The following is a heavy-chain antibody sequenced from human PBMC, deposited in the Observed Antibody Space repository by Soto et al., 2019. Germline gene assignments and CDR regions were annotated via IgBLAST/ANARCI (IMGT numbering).Heavy chain of an antibody. J-gene: IGHJ4*02. CDR1: GFTFSNAW. V-gene: IGHV3-15*01. Sequence: PGGSLRLSCAASGFTFSNAWMRWVRQAPGKGLEWVGRIKSKTDGGTTDYAAPVKGRFTISRDDSKNTLYLQMNSLKTEDTAVYYCTTEVDYYDSSGYYRYYFDYWGQGTLVTDSS. D-gene: IGHD3-22*01. CDR3: TTEVDYYDSSGYYRYYFDY. CDR2: IKSKTDGGTT.